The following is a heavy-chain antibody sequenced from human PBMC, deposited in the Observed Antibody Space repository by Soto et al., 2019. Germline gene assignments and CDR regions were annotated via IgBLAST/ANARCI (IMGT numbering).Heavy chain of an antibody. J-gene: IGHJ5*02. CDR2: MNPNSGNT. Sequence: ASVKVSCKASGYTFTSYDIYWVRQATGQGLEWMGWMNPNSGNTGYAQKFQGRVTMTRNTSISTAYMELSSLRSEDTAVYYCARGRNVVVPAAMVGFDPWGQGTLVTVS. CDR1: GYTFTSYD. D-gene: IGHD2-2*01. V-gene: IGHV1-8*01. CDR3: ARGRNVVVPAAMVGFDP.